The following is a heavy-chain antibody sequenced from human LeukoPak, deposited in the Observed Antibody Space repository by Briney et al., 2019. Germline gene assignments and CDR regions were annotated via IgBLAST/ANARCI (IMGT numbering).Heavy chain of an antibody. V-gene: IGHV4-4*07. CDR3: ARQGTDRILSGWYHENYYYYYYMDV. CDR2: IYTSGST. J-gene: IGHJ6*03. Sequence: SETLSLTCTVSGGSISSYYWSWIRQPAGKGLEWIGRIYTSGSTNYNPSLKSRVTMSVDTSKNQFSLKLSSVTAADTAVYYCARQGTDRILSGWYHENYYYYYYMDVWGKGTTVTVSS. CDR1: GGSISSYY. D-gene: IGHD6-19*01.